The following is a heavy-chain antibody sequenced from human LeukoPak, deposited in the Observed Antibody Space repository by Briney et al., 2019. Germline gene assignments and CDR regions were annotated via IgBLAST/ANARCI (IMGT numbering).Heavy chain of an antibody. D-gene: IGHD2-21*01. J-gene: IGHJ4*02. V-gene: IGHV3-23*01. Sequence: PGGSLRLSCAASGFTFSSYAMSWVRQAPGKGLEWVSAISGSGGSTYYADSVKGRFTISRDNSKNTPYLQMNSLRAEDTAVYYCAKKRPLGQVMENYFDYWGQGTLVTVSS. CDR2: ISGSGGST. CDR1: GFTFSSYA. CDR3: AKKRPLGQVMENYFDY.